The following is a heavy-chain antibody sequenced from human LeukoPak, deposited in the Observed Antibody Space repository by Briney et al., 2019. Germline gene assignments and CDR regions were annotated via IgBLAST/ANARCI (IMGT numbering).Heavy chain of an antibody. Sequence: PGGSLRLSCAASGFSFRDFWMTWVRQAPGKGLEWVANINQGGSVKYYVDSVKGRFTISRDDAKSSLYVQMNSLRDEDTAVYYCARDYGYGDCFDYWGQGTLVTVSS. J-gene: IGHJ4*02. CDR2: INQGGSVK. CDR3: ARDYGYGDCFDY. CDR1: GFSFRDFW. V-gene: IGHV3-7*01. D-gene: IGHD4-17*01.